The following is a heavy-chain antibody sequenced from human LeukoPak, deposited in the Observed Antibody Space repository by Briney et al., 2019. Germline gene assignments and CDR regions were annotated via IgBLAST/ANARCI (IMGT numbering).Heavy chain of an antibody. Sequence: GGSLRLPCAASGFTFSSYAMSWVRRAPGRGLEWVTAIGGSGSSTYYADSVKGRYSISRDNSKNTLYLQMNSLRAEDTAVYYCARVSYYDILSPSYYFDCWGQGTLVTVSS. V-gene: IGHV3-23*01. CDR3: ARVSYYDILSPSYYFDC. J-gene: IGHJ4*02. CDR2: IGGSGSST. CDR1: GFTFSSYA. D-gene: IGHD3-9*01.